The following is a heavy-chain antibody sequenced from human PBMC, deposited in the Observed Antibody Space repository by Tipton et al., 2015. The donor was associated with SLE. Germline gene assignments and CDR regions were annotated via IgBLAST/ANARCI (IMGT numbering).Heavy chain of an antibody. CDR2: IYRSGTA. CDR1: SYSIYNGFY. Sequence: TLSLTCSVSSYSIYNGFYWGWIRQSPGKGLEWIGSIYRSGTAYYNPSLMSRVTISVDTSKNQFFLRLSSVTAADTAIYYCARPTSRSGWGQGILVTVSS. D-gene: IGHD1-26*01. V-gene: IGHV4-38-2*01. CDR3: ARPTSRSG. J-gene: IGHJ4*02.